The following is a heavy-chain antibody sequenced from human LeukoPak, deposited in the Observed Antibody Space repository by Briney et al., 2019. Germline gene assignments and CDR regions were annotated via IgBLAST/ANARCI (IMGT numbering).Heavy chain of an antibody. Sequence: GRSLRLSCAASGFAFNTYAMHWVRQAPGQGLEWVALIWHDGSHKFYSNSVRGQFTISRDNSKNTVSLQMNNLRPEDTAVYYCAREIFASGSYPDFWGQGTLVTVSS. J-gene: IGHJ4*02. CDR3: AREIFASGSYPDF. CDR2: IWHDGSHK. V-gene: IGHV3-33*01. CDR1: GFAFNTYA. D-gene: IGHD3-10*01.